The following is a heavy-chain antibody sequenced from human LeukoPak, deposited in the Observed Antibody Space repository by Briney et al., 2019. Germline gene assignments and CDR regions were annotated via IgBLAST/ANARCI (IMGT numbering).Heavy chain of an antibody. Sequence: TSETLSLTCTVSGGSISGYYWSWIRQPAGKGLEWIGRIYTSGSTNYNPSLKSRVTMSVDTSKNQFYLKLNSVTAADTAVYYCARRRSGSYFDDWGQGTLVTVSS. CDR3: ARRRSGSYFDD. D-gene: IGHD1-26*01. CDR2: IYTSGST. J-gene: IGHJ4*02. V-gene: IGHV4-4*07. CDR1: GGSISGYY.